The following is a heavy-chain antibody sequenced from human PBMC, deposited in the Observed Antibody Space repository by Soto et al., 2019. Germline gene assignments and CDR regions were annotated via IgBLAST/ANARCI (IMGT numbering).Heavy chain of an antibody. CDR1: GGSFSGYY. V-gene: IGHV4-34*01. CDR3: ARIGQLRYFDWRIVGDP. Sequence: QVQLQQWGAGLLKPSETLSLTCAVYGGSFSGYYWSWIRQPPGKGLEWIGEINHSGSTNYNPSLKSRVTISVDTSKNQFSLKLSSVTAADTAVYYCARIGQLRYFDWRIVGDPWGQGTLVTVSS. CDR2: INHSGST. J-gene: IGHJ5*02. D-gene: IGHD3-9*01.